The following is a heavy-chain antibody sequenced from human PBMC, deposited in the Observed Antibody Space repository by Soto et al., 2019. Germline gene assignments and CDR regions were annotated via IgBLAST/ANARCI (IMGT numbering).Heavy chain of an antibody. CDR3: APRLTIFGIVKLSTWFDP. J-gene: IGHJ5*02. D-gene: IGHD3-3*01. CDR1: GLTFSTFA. V-gene: IGHV3-23*01. CDR2: ISGNGGAT. Sequence: PGGSLRLSCTASGLTFSTFAMSWVRQSPGKGLDWVSTISGNGGATFYADSVKGRFTISRDNTKKTLYLQMNGLRAEDTAVYYCAPRLTIFGIVKLSTWFDPWGQGTLVTVSS.